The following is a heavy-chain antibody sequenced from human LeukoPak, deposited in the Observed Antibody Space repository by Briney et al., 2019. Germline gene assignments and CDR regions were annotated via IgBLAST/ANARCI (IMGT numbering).Heavy chain of an antibody. Sequence: ASVKVSCKASGYTFTSYDINWVRQATGQGLEWMGWMNPNSGNTGYAQKFQGRVTITRNTSISTAYMELSSLRSEDTAVYYCARRYYDFWSGYYLLDYWGQGTLVTVSS. J-gene: IGHJ4*02. CDR3: ARRYYDFWSGYYLLDY. D-gene: IGHD3-3*01. CDR1: GYTFTSYD. V-gene: IGHV1-8*03. CDR2: MNPNSGNT.